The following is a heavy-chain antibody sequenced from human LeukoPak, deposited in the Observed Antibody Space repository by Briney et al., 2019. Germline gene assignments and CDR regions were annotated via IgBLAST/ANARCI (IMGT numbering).Heavy chain of an antibody. CDR1: GFTFSSYS. V-gene: IGHV3-48*04. J-gene: IGHJ6*03. CDR3: ARDVGSGSPDYYYYMDV. D-gene: IGHD3-10*01. CDR2: ISSSSSTI. Sequence: GGSLRLSCVASGFTFSSYSMNWVRQAPGKGLEWVSYISSSSSTIYYADSVRGRFTISRDSAKNSLYLQMNSLRAEDTAVYYCARDVGSGSPDYYYYMDVWGKGTTVTVSS.